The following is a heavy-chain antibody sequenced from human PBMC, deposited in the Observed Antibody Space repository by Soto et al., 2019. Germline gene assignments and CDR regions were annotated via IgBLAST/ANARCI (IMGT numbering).Heavy chain of an antibody. CDR2: IYYSGST. J-gene: IGHJ4*02. Sequence: PSETLSLTWSVSGGSSRSSSVYWGWIRKPPGKGLEWIGSIYYSGSTYYNPSLKSRVTISVDTSKNQFSLKLSSVTAADTAVYFCAGHPIRYSGYDSAYWGQGTLVTVSS. V-gene: IGHV4-39*01. CDR3: AGHPIRYSGYDSAY. CDR1: GGSSRSSSVY. D-gene: IGHD5-12*01.